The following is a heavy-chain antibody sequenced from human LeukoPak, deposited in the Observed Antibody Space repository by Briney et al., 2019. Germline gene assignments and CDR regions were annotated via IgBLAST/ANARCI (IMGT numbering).Heavy chain of an antibody. CDR3: ARVGYDILTGYYTTPTYYYYMDV. J-gene: IGHJ6*03. CDR1: GGSISSYY. V-gene: IGHV4-59*01. Sequence: SETLSLTCTVSGGSISSYYWSWIRQPPGKGLEWIGYIYYSGSTNYNPSLKSRVTISVDTSKNQFSLKLSSVTAADTAVYYCARVGYDILTGYYTTPTYYYYMDVWGKGTTVTVSS. D-gene: IGHD3-9*01. CDR2: IYYSGST.